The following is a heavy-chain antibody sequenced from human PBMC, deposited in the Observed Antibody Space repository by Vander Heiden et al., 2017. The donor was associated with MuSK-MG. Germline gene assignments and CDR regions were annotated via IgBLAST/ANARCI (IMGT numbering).Heavy chain of an antibody. J-gene: IGHJ6*02. V-gene: IGHV3-48*03. CDR1: GFTFSSYE. D-gene: IGHD3-10*01. CDR2: ISSSGSTI. CDR3: ARDCIGYYYGSGSYYGMDV. Sequence: EVQLVESGGGLVQPGGSLRLSCAASGFTFSSYEMNWVRQAPGKGLEWVSYISSSGSTIYYADSVKGRFTISRDNAKNSLYLQMNSLRAEDTAVYYCARDCIGYYYGSGSYYGMDVWGQGTTVTVSS.